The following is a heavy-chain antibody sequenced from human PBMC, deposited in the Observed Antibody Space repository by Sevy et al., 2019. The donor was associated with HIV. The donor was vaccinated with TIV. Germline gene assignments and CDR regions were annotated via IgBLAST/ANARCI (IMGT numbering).Heavy chain of an antibody. CDR3: ATPGGTIQLWSWYFFDY. CDR2: ISSSGSTI. Sequence: GGSLRLSCAASGFTFSDYYMSWIRQAPGKGLEWVSYISSSGSTIYYADSVKGRFTISRDNAKYSLYLQMNSLRAEDTAVYYCATPGGTIQLWSWYFFDYWGQGTLVTVSS. CDR1: GFTFSDYY. V-gene: IGHV3-11*01. J-gene: IGHJ4*02. D-gene: IGHD5-18*01.